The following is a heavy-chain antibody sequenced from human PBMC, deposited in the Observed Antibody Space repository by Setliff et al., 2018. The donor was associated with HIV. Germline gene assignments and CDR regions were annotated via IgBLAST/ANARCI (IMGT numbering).Heavy chain of an antibody. Sequence: PSETLSLICAVSDGSISSSNWWSWVRQPPGKGLEWIGEIYHSGYTHYNPSLKSRVTMSLDMSKNHFSLKLSSLTAADTAVYYCARRPIDFGVVTHHFDYWGQGALVTVSS. CDR1: DGSISSSNW. J-gene: IGHJ4*02. CDR2: IYHSGYT. D-gene: IGHD2-21*02. V-gene: IGHV4-4*02. CDR3: ARRPIDFGVVTHHFDY.